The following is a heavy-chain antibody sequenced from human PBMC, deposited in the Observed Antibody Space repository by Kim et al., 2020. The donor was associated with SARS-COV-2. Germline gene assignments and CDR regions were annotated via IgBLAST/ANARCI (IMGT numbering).Heavy chain of an antibody. Sequence: SETLSLTCTVSGGSISSSSYYWGWIRQPPGKGLEWIGSIYYSGSTYYNPSLKSRVTISVDTSKNQFSLKLSSVTAADTAVYYCSRVKKNLRPAYFDRWGRGNLVAVSS. CDR1: GGSISSSSYY. V-gene: IGHV4-39*01. D-gene: IGHD3-16*01. CDR2: IYYSGST. J-gene: IGHJ2*01. CDR3: SRVKKNLRPAYFDR.